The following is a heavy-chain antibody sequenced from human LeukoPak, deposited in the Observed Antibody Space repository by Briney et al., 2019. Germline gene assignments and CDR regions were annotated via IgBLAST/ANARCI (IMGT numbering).Heavy chain of an antibody. D-gene: IGHD2-2*01. CDR1: GFTFDDYA. Sequence: PGGSLRLSCATSGFTFDDYAMHWVRQAPGKGLEWVSGISWSSGSIGYADSVKGRFTISRDNAKNSLYLQMNSLRAEDMALYYCAKAGGSSDPWYFDYWGQGTLVTVSS. V-gene: IGHV3-9*03. CDR2: ISWSSGSI. J-gene: IGHJ4*02. CDR3: AKAGGSSDPWYFDY.